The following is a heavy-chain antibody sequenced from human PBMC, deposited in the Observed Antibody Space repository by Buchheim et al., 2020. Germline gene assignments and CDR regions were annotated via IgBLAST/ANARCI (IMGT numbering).Heavy chain of an antibody. CDR2: ISSSSSTI. V-gene: IGHV3-48*01. CDR1: GFTFSSYS. CDR3: ASWDYYDSSGYLYYMDV. J-gene: IGHJ6*03. Sequence: EVQLVESGGGLVQPGGSLRLSCAASGFTFSSYSMNWVRQAPGKGLEWVSYISSSSSTIYYADSVKGRFTISRDNAKNSLYLQMNSLRAEDTAVYYCASWDYYDSSGYLYYMDVWGKETT. D-gene: IGHD3-22*01.